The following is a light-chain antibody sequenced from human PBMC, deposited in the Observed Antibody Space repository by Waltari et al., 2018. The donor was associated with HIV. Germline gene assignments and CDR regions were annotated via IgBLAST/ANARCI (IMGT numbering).Light chain of an antibody. CDR1: SSNIGAGSA. V-gene: IGLV1-40*01. CDR3: QSYDSSLSGGV. CDR2: GNS. Sequence: QSALTPPPSVSGAPGQRVTISCTGSSSNIGAGSAVHWYQQVPGTAPKLLIYGNSNRPSGVPDRFSGSKSGTSASLAVTGLQAEDEADYYCQSYDSSLSGGVFGGGTKLTVL. J-gene: IGLJ3*02.